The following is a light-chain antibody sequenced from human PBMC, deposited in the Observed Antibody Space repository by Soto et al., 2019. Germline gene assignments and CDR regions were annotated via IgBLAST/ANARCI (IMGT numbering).Light chain of an antibody. V-gene: IGLV2-14*01. CDR3: LSYTSNSLYV. CDR2: EVS. CDR1: SSDIGNYNY. Sequence: QSALTQPASVSGSPGQSITISCTGASSDIGNYNYVSWYQQHPGKAPKLMIFEVSHRPSGVSTRFSGSKSGNTASLTISGLQSEDEADYYCLSYTSNSLYVFGTGTKLTVL. J-gene: IGLJ1*01.